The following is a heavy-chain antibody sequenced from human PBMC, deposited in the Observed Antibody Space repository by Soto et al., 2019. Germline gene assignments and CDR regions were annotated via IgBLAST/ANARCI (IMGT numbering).Heavy chain of an antibody. J-gene: IGHJ6*02. V-gene: IGHV3-7*05. CDR2: IKQDGSEK. Sequence: GVSLRLSCAASGFTFSSYWMSWVRQAPGKGLEWVANIKQDGSEKYYVDSVKGRFTISRDNAKNSLYLQMNSLRAEDTAVYYCARGAVVGPRYYYYGMDVWGQGTTVTVSS. CDR1: GFTFSSYW. CDR3: ARGAVVGPRYYYYGMDV.